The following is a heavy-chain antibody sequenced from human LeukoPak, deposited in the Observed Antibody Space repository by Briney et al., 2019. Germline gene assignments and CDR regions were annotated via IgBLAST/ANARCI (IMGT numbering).Heavy chain of an antibody. CDR1: GFTFSSYS. V-gene: IGHV3-21*01. D-gene: IGHD6-19*01. J-gene: IGHJ4*02. Sequence: GGSLRLXCAASGFTFSSYSMNWVRQAPGKGLEWVSSISSSSSYIYYADSVKGRFTISRDNAKNSLYLQMNSLRAEDTAVYYCARGGYSSGWYSYWGQGTLVTVSS. CDR3: ARGGYSSGWYSY. CDR2: ISSSSSYI.